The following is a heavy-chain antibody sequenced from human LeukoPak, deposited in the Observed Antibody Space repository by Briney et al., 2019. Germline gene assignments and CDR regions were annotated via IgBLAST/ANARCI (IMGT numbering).Heavy chain of an antibody. D-gene: IGHD3-10*01. J-gene: IGHJ4*02. CDR1: GFIFSDYY. CDR2: ISSSGSTI. V-gene: IGHV3-11*04. CDR3: VPMVRGVYYFDY. Sequence: SGGSLRLSCAASGFIFSDYYMSWIRQAPGEGLEWVSYISSSGSTIYYADSVKGRFTISRDNAKNSLYLQMNSLRAEDTAVYYCVPMVRGVYYFDYWGQGTLVSVSS.